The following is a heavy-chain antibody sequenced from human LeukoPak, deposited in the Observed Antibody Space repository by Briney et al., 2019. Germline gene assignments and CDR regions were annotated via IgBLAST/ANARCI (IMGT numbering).Heavy chain of an antibody. CDR1: GGSISSGGYY. Sequence: PSQTLSLTCTVSGGSISSGGYYWSWIRQHPGKGLEWIGYIYYSGSTYYNPSLKSRVTISVDTSKNQFSLKLSSVTAADTAVYYCARVKVHLPEFDYWGQGTLVTVSS. CDR2: IYYSGST. V-gene: IGHV4-31*03. D-gene: IGHD1-1*01. J-gene: IGHJ4*02. CDR3: ARVKVHLPEFDY.